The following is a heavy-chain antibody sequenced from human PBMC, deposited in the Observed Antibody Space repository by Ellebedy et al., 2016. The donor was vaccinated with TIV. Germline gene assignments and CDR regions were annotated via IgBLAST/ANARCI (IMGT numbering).Heavy chain of an antibody. J-gene: IGHJ2*01. V-gene: IGHV3-23*01. D-gene: IGHD3-10*01. Sequence: GESLKISXAASGFTFSSYSMNWVRQAPGKGLEWVSAISGSGGSTYYADSVKGRFTISRDNSKNTLYLQMNSLRAEDTAVYYCAKEGDTMVRGGVLWYVDLWGRGTLVTVSS. CDR1: GFTFSSYS. CDR2: ISGSGGST. CDR3: AKEGDTMVRGGVLWYVDL.